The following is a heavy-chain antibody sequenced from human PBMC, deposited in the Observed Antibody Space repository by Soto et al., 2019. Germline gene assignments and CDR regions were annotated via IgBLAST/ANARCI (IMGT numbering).Heavy chain of an antibody. D-gene: IGHD6-19*01. CDR3: ARDQQQWLAPFDY. J-gene: IGHJ4*02. CDR1: GYSISSGYY. Sequence: SETLSLTCAVSGYSISSGYYWGWIRQPPGKGLEWIGSIYHSGSTYYNPSLKSRVTISVDTSKNQFSLKLSSVTAADTAVYYCARDQQQWLAPFDYWGRGTLVTVSS. CDR2: IYHSGST. V-gene: IGHV4-38-2*02.